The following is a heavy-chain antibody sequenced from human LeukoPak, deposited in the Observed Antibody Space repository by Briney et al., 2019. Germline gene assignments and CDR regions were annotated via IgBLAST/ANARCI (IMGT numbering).Heavy chain of an antibody. V-gene: IGHV3-74*01. Sequence: GGSLRLSCAASGFTLSSYWMHWVRQPPGKGLVWVSRINSDGSSTSYADSVKGRFTVSRDNAKNTLHLQMSSLRAEDTAVYFCARGSYYSFSDCWGQGTLVTVSS. J-gene: IGHJ4*02. CDR3: ARGSYYSFSDC. CDR2: INSDGSST. CDR1: GFTLSSYW. D-gene: IGHD1-26*01.